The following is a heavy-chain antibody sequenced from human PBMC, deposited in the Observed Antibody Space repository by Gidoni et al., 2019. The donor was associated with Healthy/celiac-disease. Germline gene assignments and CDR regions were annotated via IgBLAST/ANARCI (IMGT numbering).Heavy chain of an antibody. CDR3: ARLRITMVRGVDFDY. D-gene: IGHD3-10*01. Sequence: QLQLQESGPGLVKPSETLSLTCTVSGGSISSSSYYWGWIRQPPGKGLEWIGSIYYSGSTYYNPSLKSRVTISVDTSKNQFSLKLSSVTAADTAVYYCARLRITMVRGVDFDYWGQGTLVTVSS. CDR2: IYYSGST. J-gene: IGHJ4*02. V-gene: IGHV4-39*01. CDR1: GGSISSSSYY.